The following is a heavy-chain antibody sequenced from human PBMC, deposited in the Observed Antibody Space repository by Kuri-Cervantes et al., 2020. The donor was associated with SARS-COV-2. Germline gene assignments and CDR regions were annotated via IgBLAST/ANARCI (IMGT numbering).Heavy chain of an antibody. V-gene: IGHV1-58*02. CDR3: ARASSGYDLDIDY. CDR1: GFTFTSFA. CDR2: IVVGSGNT. D-gene: IGHD5-12*01. J-gene: IGHJ4*02. Sequence: SVKVSCKASGFTFTSFAMQWVRQARGQRLEWIGWIVVGSGNTNYAQKFQGRVTITADKSTSTAYMELSSLRSEDTAVYYCARASSGYDLDIDYWGQGTLVTVSS.